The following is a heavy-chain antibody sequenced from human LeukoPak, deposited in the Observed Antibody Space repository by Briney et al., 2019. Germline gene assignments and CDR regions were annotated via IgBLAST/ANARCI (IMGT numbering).Heavy chain of an antibody. V-gene: IGHV3-30*14. D-gene: IGHD1-7*01. CDR1: GFTFSSYA. CDR2: ISHDGSIN. Sequence: GGSLRLSCAASGFTFSSYAMHWVRQAPGKGLEWVAAISHDGSINYFSDSVKGRFTISRDNSKNTVYLQMHSLRADDTAVYYCARISGTLCFDLWGLGTLVTVSS. J-gene: IGHJ4*02. CDR3: ARISGTLCFDL.